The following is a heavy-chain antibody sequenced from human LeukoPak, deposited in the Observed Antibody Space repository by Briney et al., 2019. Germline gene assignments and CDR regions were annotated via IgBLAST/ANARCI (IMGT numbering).Heavy chain of an antibody. Sequence: PGGSLRLSCAASGFTFSSYWMSWVRQAPGKGLEWVANIKQDGSEKYYVDSVKGRFTISRDNAKNSLYLQMNGLRAEDTAVYYCARLAWLLNYYFDYWGQGTLVTVSS. CDR1: GFTFSSYW. CDR2: IKQDGSEK. CDR3: ARLAWLLNYYFDY. D-gene: IGHD3-22*01. V-gene: IGHV3-7*01. J-gene: IGHJ4*02.